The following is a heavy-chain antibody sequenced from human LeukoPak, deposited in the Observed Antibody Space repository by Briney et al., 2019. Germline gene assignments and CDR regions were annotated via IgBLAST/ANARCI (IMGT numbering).Heavy chain of an antibody. D-gene: IGHD1-26*01. Sequence: GGSLRLSCAASGFTFSSYWMSWVRQAPGKGVEWVAFIRSDGYHTYYTDSVKGRFIITRDNFKNTLYLQMNSLRLEDMAVYYCAKPSGSGVDYWGRGTRVTVSS. CDR1: GFTFSSYW. CDR3: AKPSGSGVDY. J-gene: IGHJ4*02. CDR2: IRSDGYHT. V-gene: IGHV3-30*02.